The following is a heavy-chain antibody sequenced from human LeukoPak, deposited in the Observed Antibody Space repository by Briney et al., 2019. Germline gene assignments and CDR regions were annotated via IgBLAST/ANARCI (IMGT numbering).Heavy chain of an antibody. V-gene: IGHV3-30*04. CDR3: ARGRWLQTADY. CDR1: GFTFSSYA. J-gene: IGHJ4*02. Sequence: GRSLRLSCAASGFTFSSYAMHWVRQAPGKGLEWVAVISYDGSNKYYADSVKGRFTISRDNSKNTLYLQMNSLRAEDTAVYYCARGRWLQTADYWGQGTLVTVSS. CDR2: ISYDGSNK. D-gene: IGHD5-24*01.